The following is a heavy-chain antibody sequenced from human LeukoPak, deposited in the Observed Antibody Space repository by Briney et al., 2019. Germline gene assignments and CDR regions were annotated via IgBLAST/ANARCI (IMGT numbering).Heavy chain of an antibody. CDR3: AKDSFSVASDILTGYSDY. CDR2: IWYDGSNK. V-gene: IGHV3-33*06. J-gene: IGHJ4*02. D-gene: IGHD3-9*01. Sequence: PGGSLRLSCAASGFTFSSYGMHWVRQAPGKGLEWVAVIWYDGSNKYYADSVKGRFTISRDNSKNTLYLQMNSLRAEDTAVYYCAKDSFSVASDILTGYSDYWGQGTLVTVSS. CDR1: GFTFSSYG.